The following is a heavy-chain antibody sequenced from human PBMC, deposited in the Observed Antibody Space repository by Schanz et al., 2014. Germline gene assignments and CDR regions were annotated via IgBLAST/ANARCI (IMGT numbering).Heavy chain of an antibody. CDR2: IIPILGIA. J-gene: IGHJ5*02. CDR1: GGTFSTYT. V-gene: IGHV1-69*02. CDR3: ATLDYADSVS. Sequence: VQLEQSGAEVKKPGSSVKVSCKASGGTFSTYTISWVRQAPGQGLEWMGRIIPILGIANYAQKFQGRVTITADKSTTTAYMELNSLNSDDTAVYYCATLDYADSVSWGQGTLATVSS. D-gene: IGHD4-17*01.